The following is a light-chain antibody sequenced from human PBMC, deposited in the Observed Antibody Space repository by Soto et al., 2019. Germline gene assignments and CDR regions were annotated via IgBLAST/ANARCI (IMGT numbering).Light chain of an antibody. CDR3: QQYNNWPLYT. Sequence: EIVITQSPATLSLSPGERATLSCRASQSVSSNLAWYQQKPCQAPRLLIYGASTRATGIPARFSGSGSGTEFTLTISSLQSEDFAVYYCQQYNNWPLYTFGQGTKLEIK. CDR2: GAS. V-gene: IGKV3-15*01. CDR1: QSVSSN. J-gene: IGKJ2*01.